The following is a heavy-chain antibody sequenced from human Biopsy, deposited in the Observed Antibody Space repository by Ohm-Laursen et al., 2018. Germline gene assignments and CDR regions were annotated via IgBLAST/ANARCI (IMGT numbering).Heavy chain of an antibody. J-gene: IGHJ1*01. CDR3: ATKLTGYFHH. D-gene: IGHD3-9*01. CDR2: NIPILGTG. Sequence: AASVKVFCNAPGGTFSNYGVNWVRQAPGQGLEWLGGNIPILGTGNYAQKFQDRVTVAADTSTSTATMELRSLRSDDTAVYYCATKLTGYFHHWGQGTLAIVSS. CDR1: GGTFSNYG. V-gene: IGHV1-69*06.